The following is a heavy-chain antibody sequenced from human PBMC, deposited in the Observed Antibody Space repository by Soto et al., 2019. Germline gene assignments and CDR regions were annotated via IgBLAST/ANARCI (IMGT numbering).Heavy chain of an antibody. J-gene: IGHJ3*02. CDR2: IYYSGST. CDR3: ARDYYDSSGYFSDAFDI. CDR1: GGSISSYY. V-gene: IGHV4-59*01. Sequence: PSETLSLTCTVSGGSISSYYWSWIRQPPGKGLEWIGYIYYSGSTNYNPSLKSRVTISVDMSKNQFSLKLSSVTAADTAVYYCARDYYDSSGYFSDAFDIWGQGTMVTVSS. D-gene: IGHD3-22*01.